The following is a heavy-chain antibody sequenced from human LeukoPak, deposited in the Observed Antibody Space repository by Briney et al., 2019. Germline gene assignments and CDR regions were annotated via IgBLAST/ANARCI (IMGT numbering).Heavy chain of an antibody. Sequence: ASVKVSCKASGYTFTSYGISWVRQAPGQGLEWMGWISAYNGNTNYAQKLQGRVTMTTGTSTSTAYMELRSLRSDDTAVYYCARLYSNYAFGDYYYMDVWGKGTTVTVSS. CDR3: ARLYSNYAFGDYYYMDV. V-gene: IGHV1-18*01. CDR2: ISAYNGNT. J-gene: IGHJ6*03. D-gene: IGHD4-11*01. CDR1: GYTFTSYG.